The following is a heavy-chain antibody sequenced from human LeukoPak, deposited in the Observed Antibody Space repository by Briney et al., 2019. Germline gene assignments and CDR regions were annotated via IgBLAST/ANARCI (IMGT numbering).Heavy chain of an antibody. J-gene: IGHJ4*02. CDR2: INAGNGNT. V-gene: IGHV1-3*01. CDR3: ARDRRGYDASRQYYRHFDL. D-gene: IGHD2/OR15-2a*01. CDR1: GYTFTSYA. Sequence: ASVKVSCKASGYTFTSYAMHWVRQAPGQRLEWMGWINAGNGNTKYSQKFQGRVTITRDTSASTAYMELSSLRSEDTAVYYCARDRRGYDASRQYYRHFDLWGQGTLVTVSS.